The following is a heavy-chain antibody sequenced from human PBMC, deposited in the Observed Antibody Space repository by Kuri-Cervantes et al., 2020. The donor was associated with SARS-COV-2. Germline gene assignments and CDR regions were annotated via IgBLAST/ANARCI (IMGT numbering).Heavy chain of an antibody. Sequence: GGSLRLSCGASGFTFSNYAMNWVRQAPGKGLEWVSYISSSGSTIYYADSVKGRFTISRDNAKNSLYLQMNSLRAEDTAVYYCARAITMVRGVLFDYWGQGTLVTVSS. J-gene: IGHJ4*02. D-gene: IGHD3-10*01. V-gene: IGHV3-48*04. CDR2: ISSSGSTI. CDR1: GFTFSNYA. CDR3: ARAITMVRGVLFDY.